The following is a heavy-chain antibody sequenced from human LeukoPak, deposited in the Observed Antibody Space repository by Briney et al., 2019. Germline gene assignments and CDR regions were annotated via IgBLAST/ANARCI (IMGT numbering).Heavy chain of an antibody. CDR3: ARGLTSGYYGHYYMDV. J-gene: IGHJ6*03. CDR1: GGSISSYY. Sequence: SETLSLTCTVSGGSISSYYWSWIRQPPGKGLEWIGFIYYSGSANYNPSLKSRVIISLDTSKNQFSLKLSSVTAADTAVYYCARGLTSGYYGHYYMDVWGKGTTVTVSS. D-gene: IGHD3-22*01. V-gene: IGHV4-59*01. CDR2: IYYSGSA.